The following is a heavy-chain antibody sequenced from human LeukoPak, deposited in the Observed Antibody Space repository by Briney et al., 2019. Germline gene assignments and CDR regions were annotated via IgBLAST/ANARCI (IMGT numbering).Heavy chain of an antibody. J-gene: IGHJ4*02. CDR1: DGSISSGGYS. Sequence: SQTLSLTCAVSDGSISSGGYSWSWIRQPPGKGLEWIGYIYHSGSTYYNPSLKSRVTISVDRSKNQFSLKLSSVTAADTAVYYCARGDSSGYYSYFDYWGQGTLVTVSS. D-gene: IGHD3-22*01. V-gene: IGHV4-30-2*01. CDR3: ARGDSSGYYSYFDY. CDR2: IYHSGST.